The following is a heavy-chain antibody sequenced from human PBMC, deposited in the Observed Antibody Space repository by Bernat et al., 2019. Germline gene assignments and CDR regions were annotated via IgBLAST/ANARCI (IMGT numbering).Heavy chain of an antibody. CDR2: IRSRPSGGTT. J-gene: IGHJ5*02. D-gene: IGHD3-3*01. CDR1: GFIFRNAW. Sequence: EVHLVESGGGLVKPGESLRVSCAASGFIFRNAWMSWVRQAPGKGLEWVGRIRSRPSGGTTDYAAPVKGRFTISRDDSTNTLYLQMNNLKTEDTAMYYCLKEEFDFWTWGQGTLVTVS. CDR3: LKEEFDFWT. V-gene: IGHV3-15*01.